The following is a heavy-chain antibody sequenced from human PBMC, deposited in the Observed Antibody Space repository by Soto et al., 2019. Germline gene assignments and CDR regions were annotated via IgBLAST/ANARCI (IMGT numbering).Heavy chain of an antibody. V-gene: IGHV6-1*01. CDR2: TYFRSKWYN. J-gene: IGHJ5*02. Sequence: SQTLSLTCAISGDSVSSNTASWNWIRQSPSRGLEWLGRTYFRSKWYNDYAVSVKSRIIINPDTSNNQFSLQLNSVTPEDTAVYFCAKGDNLGPKTGYAFDPWGQGIMVTVSA. D-gene: IGHD5-12*01. CDR1: GDSVSSNTAS. CDR3: AKGDNLGPKTGYAFDP.